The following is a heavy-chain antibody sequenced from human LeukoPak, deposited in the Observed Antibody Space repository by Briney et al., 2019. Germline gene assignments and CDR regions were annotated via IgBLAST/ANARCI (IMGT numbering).Heavy chain of an antibody. D-gene: IGHD4-17*01. CDR3: ARDPFYGDADLDS. V-gene: IGHV3-74*01. CDR2: IDSDGSDT. J-gene: IGHJ4*02. Sequence: PGGSLRLSCAASGFTFNTYWFHWVRQAPGKGLVWVSRIDSDGSDTIYAGSVKGRFTTSRDNAKNTLYLQMNSLRAEDTAVYYCARDPFYGDADLDSWGQGTLVTVSS. CDR1: GFTFNTYW.